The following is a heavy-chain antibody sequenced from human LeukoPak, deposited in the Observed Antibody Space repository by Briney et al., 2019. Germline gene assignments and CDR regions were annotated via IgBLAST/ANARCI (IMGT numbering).Heavy chain of an antibody. J-gene: IGHJ6*02. V-gene: IGHV4-59*08. Sequence: PSETLSLTCTVSGGSISSDYWSWIRQPPGKGLEWIGIYYSGSTNHNPSLKSRVTISVDTSKKQFYLKLSSVTAADTAVYYCARGRLGYYYGMDVWSQGTTVTVSS. D-gene: IGHD3-16*01. CDR2: IYYSGST. CDR1: GGSISSDY. CDR3: ARGRLGYYYGMDV.